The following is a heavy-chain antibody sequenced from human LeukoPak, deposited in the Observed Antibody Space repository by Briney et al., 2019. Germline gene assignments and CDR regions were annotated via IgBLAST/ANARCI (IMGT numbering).Heavy chain of an antibody. J-gene: IGHJ4*02. Sequence: SETLSLTCTVSGGFISNSNFYWGWIRQPPGKGLDWIGNIYYTGRTYYNASLNSRVTMSVDTSKNQFSLKLSSVTAADTAVYYCARAAIPYGDYDYWGQGTLVTVSS. CDR1: GGFISNSNFY. V-gene: IGHV4-39*07. D-gene: IGHD4-17*01. CDR2: IYYTGRT. CDR3: ARAAIPYGDYDY.